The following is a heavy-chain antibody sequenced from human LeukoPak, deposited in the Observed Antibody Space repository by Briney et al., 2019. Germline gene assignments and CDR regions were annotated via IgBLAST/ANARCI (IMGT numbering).Heavy chain of an antibody. CDR2: IKQDGSEK. CDR3: ARDLLTGRFFDY. J-gene: IGHJ4*02. D-gene: IGHD7-27*01. V-gene: IGHV3-7*01. CDR1: GFTFSSYW. Sequence: GGSLRLSCAASGFTFSSYWMIWVRQAPGQGLEWVANIKQDGSEKYYVDSVKGRFTISRDNAKNSLYLQMNSLRDEDTAVYYCARDLLTGRFFDYWGQGTLVTVSS.